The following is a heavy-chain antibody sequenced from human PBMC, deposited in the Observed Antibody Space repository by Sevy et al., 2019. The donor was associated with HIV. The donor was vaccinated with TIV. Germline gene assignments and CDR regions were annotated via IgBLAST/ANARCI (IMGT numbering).Heavy chain of an antibody. CDR2: ISSSSSTI. V-gene: IGHV3-48*02. CDR1: GFTFSSYS. J-gene: IGHJ5*02. D-gene: IGHD3-10*01. Sequence: GGSLGLSCAASGFTFSSYSMNWVRQAPGKGLEWVSYISSSSSTIYYADSVKGRFTISRDNAKNSLYLQMNRLRDEDTAVYYCARDLSRRFGESMVNWFDPWGQGTLVTVSS. CDR3: ARDLSRRFGESMVNWFDP.